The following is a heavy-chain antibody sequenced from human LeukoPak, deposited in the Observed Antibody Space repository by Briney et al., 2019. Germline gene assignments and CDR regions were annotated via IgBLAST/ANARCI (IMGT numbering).Heavy chain of an antibody. D-gene: IGHD6-6*01. CDR3: ARGTLAARRRFDY. CDR2: IYHSGST. V-gene: IGHV4-38-2*02. Sequence: PSETLSLTCTVSGYSISSGYYWAWIRQPPGKGLEWIGYIYHSGSTNYNPSLKSRATISVDTSKNQFSLKLSSVTAADTAVYYCARGTLAARRRFDYWGQGTLVTVSS. CDR1: GYSISSGYY. J-gene: IGHJ4*02.